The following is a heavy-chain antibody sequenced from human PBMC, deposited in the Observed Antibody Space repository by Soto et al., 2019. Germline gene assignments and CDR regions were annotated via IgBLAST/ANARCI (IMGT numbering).Heavy chain of an antibody. J-gene: IGHJ4*02. CDR3: SVNTVTADFDY. Sequence: QVQLVQSGAEVKKPGASVKVSCKASGYTFTNYYMHWVRLAPGQGLEWMGIINPSAGNTNYAPKYQGRHTMTRDTSTSTGHMELSSLTSEDTAVYYCSVNTVTADFDYWGQGTLVTVSS. D-gene: IGHD4-17*01. CDR1: GYTFTNYY. V-gene: IGHV1-46*03. CDR2: INPSAGNT.